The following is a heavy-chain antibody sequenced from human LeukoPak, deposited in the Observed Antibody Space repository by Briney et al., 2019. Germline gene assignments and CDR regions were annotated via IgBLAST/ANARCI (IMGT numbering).Heavy chain of an antibody. V-gene: IGHV3-30*04. Sequence: GGSLRLSCAASGFTFSSYAMHWVRQAPGKGLEWVTIISFDGSNKYYADSVKGRFTISRDNSKNTLYLQMKSLRAEDTAVYYCARDRYYVLDYWGQGILVTVSS. CDR3: ARDRYYVLDY. CDR2: ISFDGSNK. J-gene: IGHJ4*02. CDR1: GFTFSSYA. D-gene: IGHD3-10*02.